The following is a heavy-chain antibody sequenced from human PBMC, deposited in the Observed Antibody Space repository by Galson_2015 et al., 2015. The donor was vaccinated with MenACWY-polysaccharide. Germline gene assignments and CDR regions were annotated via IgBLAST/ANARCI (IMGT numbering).Heavy chain of an antibody. CDR1: GYTFTGYY. J-gene: IGHJ4*02. D-gene: IGHD1-26*01. Sequence: SVKVSCKASGYTFTGYYLHWVRQASGQGLEWMGWIIPNSGGTKFAQKFQGRVTMTRDTSASTIYMELSRLTSDDTAIYYCAREESGSYYRYWGQGTLVTVSS. CDR2: IIPNSGGT. CDR3: AREESGSYYRY. V-gene: IGHV1-2*02.